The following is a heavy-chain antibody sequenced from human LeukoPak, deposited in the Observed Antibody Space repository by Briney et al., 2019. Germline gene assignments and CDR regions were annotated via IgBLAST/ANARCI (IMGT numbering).Heavy chain of an antibody. CDR3: AMNGITIFGVVNPEY. D-gene: IGHD3-3*01. CDR1: GGSISSSSYY. CDR2: IYYSGST. V-gene: IGHV4-39*01. Sequence: SETLSLTCTVSGGSISSSSYYWGWIRQPPGKGLEWIGSIYYSGSTYYNPSLKSRVTISVDTSKNQFSLKLSSVTAADTAVYYCAMNGITIFGVVNPEYWGQGTLVTVSS. J-gene: IGHJ4*02.